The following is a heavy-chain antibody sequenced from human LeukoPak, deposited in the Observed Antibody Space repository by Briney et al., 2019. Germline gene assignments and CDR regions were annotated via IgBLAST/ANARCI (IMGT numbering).Heavy chain of an antibody. CDR3: AKDKMATITGVFDY. J-gene: IGHJ4*02. CDR2: ISWNSGSI. Sequence: PGRSLRLSCAASGFTFGDYAMHWVRQAPGKGLEWVSGISWNSGSIGYADSVKGRFTISRDNAKNSLYLQMNSLRAEDTALYYCAKDKMATITGVFDYWGQGTLVTVSS. CDR1: GFTFGDYA. V-gene: IGHV3-9*01. D-gene: IGHD5-24*01.